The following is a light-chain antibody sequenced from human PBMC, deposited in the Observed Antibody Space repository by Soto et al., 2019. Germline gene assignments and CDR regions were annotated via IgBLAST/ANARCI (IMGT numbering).Light chain of an antibody. V-gene: IGKV1-33*01. J-gene: IGKJ4*01. Sequence: DIQMTQSPSSLSASVGDRVTITCQASQDINNNLNWYQQTPGKAPKLLIYGAYNLETGVPSRFTGSQSRTAFTFTINSLQPEDVATYFCQQCDNLPPTFGGGTKVEI. CDR1: QDINNN. CDR3: QQCDNLPPT. CDR2: GAY.